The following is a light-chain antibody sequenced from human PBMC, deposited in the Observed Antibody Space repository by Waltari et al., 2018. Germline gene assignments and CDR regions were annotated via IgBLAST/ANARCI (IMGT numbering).Light chain of an antibody. Sequence: EVLMTQSPSTLSVSPGERATLSCRASEGIGSQLAWYQHKPGQAPRLLIFHASNRAPRTPARFSGSGSGTEFTLTISSLQSEDFAVYYCQHYYNWPLTGAFGQGTKVEIK. CDR3: QHYYNWPLTGA. CDR2: HAS. CDR1: EGIGSQ. V-gene: IGKV3D-15*01. J-gene: IGKJ1*01.